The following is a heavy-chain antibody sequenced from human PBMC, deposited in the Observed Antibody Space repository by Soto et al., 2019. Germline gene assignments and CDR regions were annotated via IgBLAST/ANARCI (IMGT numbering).Heavy chain of an antibody. V-gene: IGHV4-34*01. CDR2: THHSGST. J-gene: IGHJ4*02. Sequence: QVQLQQWGTGLLKPSETLSLTCAVYGGSFSTYYWAWIRQPPGKGLQWIGETHHSGSTTYSPSLMIRVSISIDTSRNQFSLKLRAVTAADTGVYYCANRLGSFWGQGTLGTVSS. CDR1: GGSFSTYY. D-gene: IGHD3-16*01. CDR3: ANRLGSF.